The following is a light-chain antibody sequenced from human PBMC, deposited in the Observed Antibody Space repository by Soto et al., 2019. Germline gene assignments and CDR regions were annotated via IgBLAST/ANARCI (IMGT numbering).Light chain of an antibody. CDR2: EVS. V-gene: IGLV2-14*01. CDR3: SSYTSSSTQV. J-gene: IGLJ1*01. Sequence: ALTQPASVSGSAGQSITISCTGTSSDVGGYNYVSWYQQHPGKAPKLMIYEVSNRPSGVSNRFSGSKSGNTASLTISGLQAEDEADYYCSSYTSSSTQVFGTGTKVTVL. CDR1: SSDVGGYNY.